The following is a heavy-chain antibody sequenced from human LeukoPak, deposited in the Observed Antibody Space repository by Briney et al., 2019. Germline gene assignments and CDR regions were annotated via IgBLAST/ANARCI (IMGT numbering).Heavy chain of an antibody. Sequence: SETLSLTCAVYGGSFSGYYWSWIRQPPGKGLEWIGEINQRGSTDYNPPLKSRVTISVDTSKNQFSLKLSSVTAADTAVYYCARGYGSGSYYKYWGQGTLVTVSS. CDR3: ARGYGSGSYYKY. CDR2: INQRGST. D-gene: IGHD3-10*01. V-gene: IGHV4-34*01. J-gene: IGHJ4*02. CDR1: GGSFSGYY.